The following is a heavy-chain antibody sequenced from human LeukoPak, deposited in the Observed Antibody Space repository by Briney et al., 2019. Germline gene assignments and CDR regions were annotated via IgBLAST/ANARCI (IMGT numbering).Heavy chain of an antibody. CDR2: IKSTLDGGTT. Sequence: GGSLRLSCAASGSTFNNDWMNWVRQVPGKGLEWVGRIKSTLDGGTTDLAAPVQGRFTISRDDSKNTLYLQMDSLKTEDIAVYYCTTGPFDYWGQGTLVTVSS. V-gene: IGHV3-15*07. CDR3: TTGPFDY. CDR1: GSTFNNDW. J-gene: IGHJ4*02.